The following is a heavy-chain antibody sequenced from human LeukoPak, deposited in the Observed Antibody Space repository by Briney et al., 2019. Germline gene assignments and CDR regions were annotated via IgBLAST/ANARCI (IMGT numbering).Heavy chain of an antibody. CDR1: GYTFTSYG. J-gene: IGHJ5*02. D-gene: IGHD2-2*01. CDR3: XXXXXXEXYCXSXSXXDWFDP. CDR2: ISAYNGDP. Sequence: GASVKVSCKASGYTFTSYGISWVRQAPGQGLEWMGWISAYNGDPNYAQKLQGRVTMTTETSTSTAYMELRILRSCAHAVYYCXXXXXXEXYCXSXSXXDWFDPXGQGTLVTVSS. V-gene: IGHV1-18*01.